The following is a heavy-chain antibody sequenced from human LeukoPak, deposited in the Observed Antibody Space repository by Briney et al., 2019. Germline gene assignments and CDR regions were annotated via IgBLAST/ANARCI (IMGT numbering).Heavy chain of an antibody. CDR2: IYSSGTT. CDR1: GGSITNYY. Sequence: SDTLSLTCTVSGGSITNYYWNWIRQPPGEGLEWIGFIYSSGTTNYNPSLKSRVTISVDTSKNQFSLKLSSVTAADTAVYYCARDRANADSSSWYDYWGQGTLVTVSS. CDR3: ARDRANADSSSWYDY. J-gene: IGHJ4*02. V-gene: IGHV4-59*01. D-gene: IGHD6-13*01.